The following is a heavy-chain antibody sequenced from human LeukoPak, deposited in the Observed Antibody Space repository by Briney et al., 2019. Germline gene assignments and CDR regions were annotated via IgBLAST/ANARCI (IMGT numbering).Heavy chain of an antibody. CDR2: ISAYNGNT. V-gene: IGHV1-18*04. CDR3: ARASITMVRGVLDP. D-gene: IGHD3-10*01. CDR1: GYTFTSYG. Sequence: GASVKVSCKASGYTFTSYGISWVRQAPGQGLEWMGWISAYNGNTNYAQKLQGRVTMTTDASTSTGYMELRSLRSDDTAVYYCARASITMVRGVLDPWGQGTLVTVSS. J-gene: IGHJ5*02.